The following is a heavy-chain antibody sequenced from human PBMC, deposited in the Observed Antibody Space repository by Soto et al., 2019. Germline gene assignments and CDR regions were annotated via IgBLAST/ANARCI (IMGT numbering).Heavy chain of an antibody. J-gene: IGHJ4*02. CDR2: INSVSGGA. V-gene: IGHV1-2*02. CDR3: ARGGSYYAH. D-gene: IGHD1-26*01. CDR1: GNTHTIYF. Sequence: WASVKVSCKASGNTHTIYFIHWLRQAPGQGLEWMGWINSVSGGANYAPRFQGRVSMTRDTSSATAFMDLSGLRTDDTAVYYCARGGSYYAHWGQGTLVTVSS.